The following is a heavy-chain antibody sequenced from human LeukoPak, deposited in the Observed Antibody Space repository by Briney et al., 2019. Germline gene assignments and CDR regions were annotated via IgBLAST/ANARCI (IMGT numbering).Heavy chain of an antibody. J-gene: IGHJ6*02. Sequence: SETLSLTCAVSGGSISSSNWWSWVRQPPGKGLEWIGEVYHSGSTNYNPSLKSRVTISVDKSKNQFSLKLSSVTAADTAVYYCARGPYYYDSSGYYIPYYGMDVWGQGTTVTVSS. CDR2: VYHSGST. D-gene: IGHD3-22*01. CDR3: ARGPYYYDSSGYYIPYYGMDV. CDR1: GGSISSSNW. V-gene: IGHV4-4*02.